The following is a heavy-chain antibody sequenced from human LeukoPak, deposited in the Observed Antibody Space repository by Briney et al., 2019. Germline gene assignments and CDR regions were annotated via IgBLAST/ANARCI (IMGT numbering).Heavy chain of an antibody. J-gene: IGHJ4*02. D-gene: IGHD2-21*02. CDR3: ATELLSHFDY. V-gene: IGHV3-15*01. Sequence: GGSLRLSCEASGFTFSDAWMSWVRQAPGRGLEWVGRIQREIDGGTTDYAAPVKGRFTISRDDSKNTLYMQMNSLKIEDTAVYYCATELLSHFDYWSQGTLVTVSS. CDR1: GFTFSDAW. CDR2: IQREIDGGTT.